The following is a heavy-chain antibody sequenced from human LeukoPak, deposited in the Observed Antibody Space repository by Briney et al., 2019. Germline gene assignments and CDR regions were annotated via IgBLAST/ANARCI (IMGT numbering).Heavy chain of an antibody. V-gene: IGHV1-24*01. CDR1: GYTLTELS. J-gene: IGHJ6*02. CDR3: ATDSGLYSNYEYYGMDV. D-gene: IGHD4-11*01. Sequence: GASVKVSCKVSGYTLTELSMHWVRQAPGKGLEWMGGFDPEDGETIYAQKFQGRVTMTEDTSTDTAHMELSSLRSEDTAVYYCATDSGLYSNYEYYGMDVWGQGTTVTVSS. CDR2: FDPEDGET.